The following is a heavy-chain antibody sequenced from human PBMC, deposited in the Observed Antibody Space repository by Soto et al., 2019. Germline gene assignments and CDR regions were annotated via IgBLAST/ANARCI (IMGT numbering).Heavy chain of an antibody. J-gene: IGHJ6*02. CDR2: INHSGST. V-gene: IGHV4-34*01. CDR3: ARGHPTQSYYYYYYGMDV. CDR1: GGSISSYY. D-gene: IGHD4-4*01. Sequence: SXTLSLTCTVSGGSISSYYWSWIRQPPWKGLDWIGEINHSGSTNYNPSLKSRVTISVDTSKNQFSLKLSSVTAADTAVYYCARGHPTQSYYYYYYGMDVWGQGTTVTVSS.